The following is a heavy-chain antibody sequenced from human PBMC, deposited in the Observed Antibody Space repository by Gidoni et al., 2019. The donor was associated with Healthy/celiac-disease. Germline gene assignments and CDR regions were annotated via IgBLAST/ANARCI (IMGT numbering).Heavy chain of an antibody. D-gene: IGHD4-17*01. Sequence: QVQLVESGGGVVQPGRSLRLSWAASGFPFSSYGMHWVRQAPGKGLEWVAVIWYDGSNKYYADSVKGRFTISRDNSKNTLYLQMNSLRAEDTAVYYCARGFYGDYVGSAEYFQHWGQGTLVTVSS. V-gene: IGHV3-33*01. CDR1: GFPFSSYG. J-gene: IGHJ1*01. CDR2: IWYDGSNK. CDR3: ARGFYGDYVGSAEYFQH.